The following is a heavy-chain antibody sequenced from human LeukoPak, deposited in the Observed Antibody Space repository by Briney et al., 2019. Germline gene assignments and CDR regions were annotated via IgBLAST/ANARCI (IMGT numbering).Heavy chain of an antibody. CDR1: GYKFTSYW. CDR2: IYPGDSDT. Sequence: GESLKISCKGSGYKFTSYWIGWVRQMPGKGLEWMGIIYPGDSDTRYSPSFHGQVTISADKSISTAYLQWSSLKASDGAMFYCAVAPLRQPWVDFWGQGTLVTVSS. D-gene: IGHD1-1*01. J-gene: IGHJ4*02. V-gene: IGHV5-51*01. CDR3: AVAPLRQPWVDF.